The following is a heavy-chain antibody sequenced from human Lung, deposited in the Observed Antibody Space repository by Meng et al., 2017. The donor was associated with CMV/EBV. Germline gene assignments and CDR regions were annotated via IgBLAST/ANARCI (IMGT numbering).Heavy chain of an antibody. CDR3: ARGRSCVDGVCYDDHNYFGP. CDR2: VFHTGDT. Sequence: GSLRLXCNISGGSMANFYWTWIRQPPGKGLEWVGSVFHTGDTKYNSSLKGRLTLSVDTSRKQVSLRLVSLNTADTATYYCARGRSCVDGVCYDDHNYFGPWGQGTXVTVSS. CDR1: GGSMANFY. D-gene: IGHD2-21*02. J-gene: IGHJ5*02. V-gene: IGHV4-59*01.